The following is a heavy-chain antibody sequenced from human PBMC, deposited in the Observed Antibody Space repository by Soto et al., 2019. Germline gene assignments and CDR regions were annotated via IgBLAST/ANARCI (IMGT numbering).Heavy chain of an antibody. Sequence: GESLKISCKGSGYSFTSYWIGLVPQMPGKGLEWMGIIYPGDSDTRYSPSFQGQVTISADKSISTAYLQWSRLKASDTAMYYCARLFDNYDILTGYHFEAFDIWGQGTMVNVSS. CDR2: IYPGDSDT. CDR3: ARLFDNYDILTGYHFEAFDI. D-gene: IGHD3-9*01. CDR1: GYSFTSYW. V-gene: IGHV5-51*01. J-gene: IGHJ3*02.